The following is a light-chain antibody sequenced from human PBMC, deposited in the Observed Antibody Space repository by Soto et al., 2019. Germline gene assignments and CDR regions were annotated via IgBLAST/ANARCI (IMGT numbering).Light chain of an antibody. CDR2: DNN. Sequence: QSALTQPASVSGSPGQSITISCTGTSSDIGAYNHVSWYQHHPGKAPKLIIYDNNKRPSGIPDRFSGSKSGTSGTLDITGLQTGDEADYYCATWDGSLPGEVFGGGTKLTVL. J-gene: IGLJ2*01. CDR1: SSDIGAYNH. CDR3: ATWDGSLPGEV. V-gene: IGLV1-51*01.